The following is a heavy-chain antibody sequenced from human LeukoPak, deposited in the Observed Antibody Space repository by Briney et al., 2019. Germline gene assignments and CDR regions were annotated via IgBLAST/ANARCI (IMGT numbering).Heavy chain of an antibody. CDR2: INHSGST. V-gene: IGHV4-34*01. CDR1: GGPFSGYY. Sequence: SETLSLTCAVYGGPFSGYYWSWIRQPPGKGLEWIGEINHSGSTNYNPSLKSRVTISVDTSKNQFSLKLSSVTAADTAVYYCARGDSGYSYGIDYWGQGTLVTVSS. CDR3: ARGDSGYSYGIDY. J-gene: IGHJ4*02. D-gene: IGHD5-18*01.